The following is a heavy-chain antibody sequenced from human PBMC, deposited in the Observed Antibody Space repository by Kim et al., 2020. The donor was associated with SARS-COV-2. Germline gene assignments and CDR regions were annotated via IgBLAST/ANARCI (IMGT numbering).Heavy chain of an antibody. CDR2: ISWNSGSI. V-gene: IGHV3-9*01. D-gene: IGHD4-17*01. CDR1: GFTFDDYA. CDR3: AKDQASNGDYALDY. Sequence: GGSLRLSCAASGFTFDDYAMHWVRQAPGKGLEWVSGISWNSGSIGYADSVKGRFTISRDNAKNSLYLQMNSLRAEDTALYYCAKDQASNGDYALDYWGQGTLVTVSS. J-gene: IGHJ4*02.